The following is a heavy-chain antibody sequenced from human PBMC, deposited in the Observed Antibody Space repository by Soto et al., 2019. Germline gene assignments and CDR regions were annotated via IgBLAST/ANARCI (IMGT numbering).Heavy chain of an antibody. D-gene: IGHD6-13*01. V-gene: IGHV1-69*13. J-gene: IGHJ6*02. Sequence: SVKVSCKASGGTFSSYAISWVRQAPGQGLEWMGGIIPIFGTANYAQKFQGRVTITADESTSTAYMELSSLRSEDTAVYYCARGNIAAAGTYYYYYGMDVWGQGTTVTVSS. CDR2: IIPIFGTA. CDR3: ARGNIAAAGTYYYYYGMDV. CDR1: GGTFSSYA.